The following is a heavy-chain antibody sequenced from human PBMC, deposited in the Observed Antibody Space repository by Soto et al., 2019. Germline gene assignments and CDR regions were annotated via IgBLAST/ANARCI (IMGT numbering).Heavy chain of an antibody. J-gene: IGHJ4*02. CDR1: GGSISSNY. CDR3: ARYRREAVAGYTLDN. CDR2: VYNSGST. Sequence: SEALSLTCTVCGGSISSNYWTWIRQPPGKGLEWIGYVYNSGSTNYNPSLKSRVTISEDTSKSQFSLKVNSMTTADTAVYYCARYRREAVAGYTLDNWGQGILVTV. D-gene: IGHD6-13*01. V-gene: IGHV4-59*01.